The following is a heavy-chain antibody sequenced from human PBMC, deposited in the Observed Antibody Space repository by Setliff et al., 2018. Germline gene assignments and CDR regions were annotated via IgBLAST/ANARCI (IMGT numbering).Heavy chain of an antibody. D-gene: IGHD3-9*01. V-gene: IGHV1-18*01. Sequence: ASVKVSCKASGYTFTSYGFSWVRQAPGQGLEWMGWISVYNGKTKYAQKFQGRVTMTTDTSTRTAYMEVTSLRSDDTAVYYCARPMYDILTGPPYGMDVWGQGTTVTVSS. J-gene: IGHJ6*02. CDR1: GYTFTSYG. CDR2: ISVYNGKT. CDR3: ARPMYDILTGPPYGMDV.